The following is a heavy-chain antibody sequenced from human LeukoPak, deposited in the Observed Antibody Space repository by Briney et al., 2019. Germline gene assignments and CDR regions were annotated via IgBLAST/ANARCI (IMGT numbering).Heavy chain of an antibody. V-gene: IGHV4-39*01. Sequence: SETLSLTCTVSGGSISSSSYYWGWIRQPPGKGLEWIGSIYYSGSTYYNPSLKSRVTISVDTSKNQFSLKLSSVTAADTAVYYCARGLGGGYYYYYYMDVWGKGTTVTVSS. CDR3: ARGLGGGYYYYYYMDV. J-gene: IGHJ6*03. CDR2: IYYSGST. D-gene: IGHD3-10*01. CDR1: GGSISSSSYY.